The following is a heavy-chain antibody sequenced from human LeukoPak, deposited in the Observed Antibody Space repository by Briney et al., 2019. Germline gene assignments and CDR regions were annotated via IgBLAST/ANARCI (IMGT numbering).Heavy chain of an antibody. CDR1: GYTFTSYY. V-gene: IGHV1-46*01. J-gene: IGHJ4*02. Sequence: GASVKVSCTASGYTFTSYYMHWVRQAPGQGLEWMGIINPSGGSTSYAQKFQGRVTMTRDTSTSTVYMELSSLRSEDTAVYYCARDMITFGGVIVSPHYFDYWGQGTLVTVPS. CDR2: INPSGGST. D-gene: IGHD3-16*02. CDR3: ARDMITFGGVIVSPHYFDY.